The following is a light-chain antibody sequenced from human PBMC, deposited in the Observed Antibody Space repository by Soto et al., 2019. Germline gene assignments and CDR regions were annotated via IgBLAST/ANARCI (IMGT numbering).Light chain of an antibody. Sequence: MQVTESPSTLSASVGATVTITSRASESIDNWLAWYQQKPGKAPNLLIYDASTLHSGVPSRFSGGGSGTDFTLTISSLQPEDFATYYCQQSYSTITFGQGTLLEIK. CDR3: QQSYSTIT. J-gene: IGKJ5*01. CDR2: DAS. V-gene: IGKV1-39*01. CDR1: ESIDNW.